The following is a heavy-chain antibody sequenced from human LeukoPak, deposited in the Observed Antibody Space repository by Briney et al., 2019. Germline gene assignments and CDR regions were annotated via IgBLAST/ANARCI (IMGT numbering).Heavy chain of an antibody. J-gene: IGHJ4*02. CDR2: MNPNSVVT. V-gene: IGHV1-2*02. D-gene: IGHD3-22*01. CDR3: ASTYYYDSSGYRFDY. CDR1: GYTFTGYY. Sequence: ASARDSCKDSGYTFTGYYIHTVPPTPGPGLEWMGWMNPNSVVTKYALKFQGRVTMTRDTSISTAYMELSILRSEDTAVYYCASTYYYDSSGYRFDYGGQGTLVTVSS.